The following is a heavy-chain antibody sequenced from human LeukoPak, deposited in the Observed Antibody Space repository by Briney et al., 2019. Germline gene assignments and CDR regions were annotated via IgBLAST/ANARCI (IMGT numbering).Heavy chain of an antibody. CDR1: GGSISSYY. CDR2: IYTSGST. Sequence: SETLSLTCTVSGGSISSYYWSWIRQPAGKGLEWIGRIYTSGSTNYNPSLKSRVTMSVDTSKNQFSLKLSSVTAADTAVYYCAREELGDIVVVPAAGCWFDPWGQGTLVTVSS. V-gene: IGHV4-4*07. D-gene: IGHD2-2*01. J-gene: IGHJ5*02. CDR3: AREELGDIVVVPAAGCWFDP.